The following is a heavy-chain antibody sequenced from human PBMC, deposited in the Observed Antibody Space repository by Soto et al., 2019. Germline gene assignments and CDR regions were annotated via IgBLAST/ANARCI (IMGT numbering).Heavy chain of an antibody. V-gene: IGHV3-21*01. CDR1: GFTFSSYS. CDR3: ARDLYSWGRGFDP. CDR2: ISSSSSYI. D-gene: IGHD5-18*01. Sequence: PGGSLRLSCAASGFTFSSYSMNWVRQAPGKGLEWVSSISSSSSYIYYADSVKGRFTISRDNAKNSLYLQMNSLRAEDTAVYYCARDLYSWGRGFDPWGQGTLVTVSS. J-gene: IGHJ5*02.